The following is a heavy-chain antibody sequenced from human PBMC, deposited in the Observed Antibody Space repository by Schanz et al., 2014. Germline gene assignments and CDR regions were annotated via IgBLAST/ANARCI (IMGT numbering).Heavy chain of an antibody. CDR3: ADPDIVATSGY. V-gene: IGHV3-74*02. CDR1: GFTFSSYW. CDR2: TDGDGRNT. D-gene: IGHD5-12*01. J-gene: IGHJ4*02. Sequence: VQLVESGGDVVQPGRSLRLSCAASGFTFSSYWMHWVRQAPGKGLVWVSTTDGDGRNTYYADSVKGRFTISRDNAKNTLYLQMNSLRAEDTAVYYCADPDIVATSGYWGQGTLVTVSS.